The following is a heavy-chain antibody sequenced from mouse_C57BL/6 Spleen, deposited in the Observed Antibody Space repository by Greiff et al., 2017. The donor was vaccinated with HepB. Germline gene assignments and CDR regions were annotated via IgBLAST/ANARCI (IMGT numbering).Heavy chain of an antibody. CDR1: GYAFTNYL. Sequence: VQLQQSGAELVRPGTSVKVSCKASGYAFTNYLIEWVKQRPGQGLEWIGVINPGSGGTNYNEKFKGKATLTADKSSSTAYIQLSSLTSEDSAVYFCARRGDYDAFDYWGQGTTLTVSS. V-gene: IGHV1-54*01. CDR3: ARRGDYDAFDY. J-gene: IGHJ2*01. CDR2: INPGSGGT. D-gene: IGHD2-4*01.